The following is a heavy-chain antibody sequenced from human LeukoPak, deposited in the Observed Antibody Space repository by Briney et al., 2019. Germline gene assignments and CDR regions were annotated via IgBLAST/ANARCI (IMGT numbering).Heavy chain of an antibody. CDR3: AKDTGGRLRLGELSPYFDY. Sequence: PGGSLRLSCAASGFTFDDYAMHWVRQATGKGLEWVSLISWDGGSTYYADSVKGRFTISRDNSKNSLYLQMNSLRTEDTALYYCAKDTGGRLRLGELSPYFDYWGQGTLVTVSS. CDR2: ISWDGGST. CDR1: GFTFDDYA. J-gene: IGHJ4*02. D-gene: IGHD3-16*02. V-gene: IGHV3-43*01.